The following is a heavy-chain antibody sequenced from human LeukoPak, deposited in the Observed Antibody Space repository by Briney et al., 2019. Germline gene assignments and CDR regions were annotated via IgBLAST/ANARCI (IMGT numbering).Heavy chain of an antibody. CDR2: IYSGGNT. Sequence: QSGGSLRLSCAACRLAVNSNYISGVRQAPGKGLEWVSFIYSGGNTFYASSGKDRLTIFRDNSKNTVYLQMTNLRVDDTALYHCAKDPGHSLGTDYGDHWGLGTLVTVSS. J-gene: IGHJ4*02. D-gene: IGHD3-10*01. CDR1: RLAVNSNY. CDR3: AKDPGHSLGTDYGDH. V-gene: IGHV3-66*01.